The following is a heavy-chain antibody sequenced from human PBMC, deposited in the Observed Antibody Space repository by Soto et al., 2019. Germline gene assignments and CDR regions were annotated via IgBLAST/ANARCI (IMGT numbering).Heavy chain of an antibody. V-gene: IGHV4-30-2*05. J-gene: IGHJ5*02. Sequence: SETLSLTCAVSGGSISSGGYSWSWIRQPPGKGLEGIGYIYHSGSIYYNPSLRGRLTLSADTSRNQLSLYLTSVTAADTAVYYCVRGGIAGHWFDPWGQGILVTVSS. D-gene: IGHD2-15*01. CDR2: IYHSGSI. CDR3: VRGGIAGHWFDP. CDR1: GGSISSGGYS.